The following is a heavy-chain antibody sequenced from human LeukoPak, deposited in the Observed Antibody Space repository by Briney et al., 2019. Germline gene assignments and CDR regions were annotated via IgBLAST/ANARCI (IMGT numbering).Heavy chain of an antibody. CDR2: ISGSGAST. D-gene: IGHD6-19*01. J-gene: IGHJ4*02. CDR1: GFTLSSYS. Sequence: GGSLRLSCAASGFTLSSYSMTWVRQAPGKGLEWVSAISGSGASTYYTASVKGRFTISRDNSKNTLYLQMNSLRAEDTAIYYCAKVTGVSGWNSDSWGQGTRVTVSS. CDR3: AKVTGVSGWNSDS. V-gene: IGHV3-23*01.